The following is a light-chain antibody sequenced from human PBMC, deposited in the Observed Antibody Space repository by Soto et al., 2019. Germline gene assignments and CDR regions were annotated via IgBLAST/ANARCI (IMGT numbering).Light chain of an antibody. CDR3: QQLLSYPIT. V-gene: IGKV1-9*01. J-gene: IGKJ5*01. Sequence: DIQLTQSPSFLSASVGDRDTITCWASQGISSYLAWYQQKPGKAPKLLIYAASTLQSGVPLRFSGSGSGTSFTLTISSLQPEDFATYYCQQLLSYPITFGQGTRLEIK. CDR2: AAS. CDR1: QGISSY.